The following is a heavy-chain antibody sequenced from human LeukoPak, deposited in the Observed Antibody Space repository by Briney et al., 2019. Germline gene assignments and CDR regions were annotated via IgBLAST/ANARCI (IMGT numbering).Heavy chain of an antibody. CDR2: IYYRGST. V-gene: IGHV4-59*01. J-gene: IGHJ5*02. Sequence: SQTLSLTCTVSGGSNSSYYWSWIPEPPAKGLEWIGYIYYRGSTNYNPSLKSRVTISVDTAKTQFSLKLSSVTAADTAVYSCAREVGPRGASCYGCNNWFDPWGQGTLVTVSS. CDR3: AREVGPRGASCYGCNNWFDP. CDR1: GGSNSSYY. D-gene: IGHD2-2*01.